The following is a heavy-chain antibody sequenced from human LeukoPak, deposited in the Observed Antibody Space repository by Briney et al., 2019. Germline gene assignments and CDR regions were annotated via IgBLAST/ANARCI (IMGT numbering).Heavy chain of an antibody. V-gene: IGHV5-10-1*01. J-gene: IGHJ4*02. CDR3: ARLSGPRGADY. D-gene: IGHD6-25*01. Sequence: GEFLEIFCKGFGYSFNSYWISRVRQMPGKGLEGMGKIDPSDSYTNYSPSFQGHVTISADKSISTAYLQWSSLKASDTAMYYCARLSGPRGADYWGQGTLVTVSS. CDR2: IDPSDSYT. CDR1: GYSFNSYW.